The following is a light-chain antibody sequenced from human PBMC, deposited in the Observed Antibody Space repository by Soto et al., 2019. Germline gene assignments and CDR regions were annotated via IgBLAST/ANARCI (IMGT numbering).Light chain of an antibody. J-gene: IGKJ5*01. CDR2: DAS. CDR3: QQFNSYLLIT. CDR1: QGISSA. Sequence: AIQLTQSPSSLSASVGDRVTITCRASQGISSALAWYQQKPGKAPKLLIYDASSLESGVPSRFSGSGSGTDFTLTISSLQPEDFATYYCQQFNSYLLITFGQGTLLEIK. V-gene: IGKV1-13*02.